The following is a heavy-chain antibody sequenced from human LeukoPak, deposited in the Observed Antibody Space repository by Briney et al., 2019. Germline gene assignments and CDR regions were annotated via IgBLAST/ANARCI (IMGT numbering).Heavy chain of an antibody. V-gene: IGHV3-7*01. CDR3: ARSLWPADY. CDR2: IKQDGSDK. D-gene: IGHD3-10*01. J-gene: IGHJ4*02. CDR1: GFTFSDYW. Sequence: PGGSLRLSCAASGFTFSDYWMSWVRQAPGKGLEWVADIKQDGSDKKYVDSVKGRFTISRDSAKKSLYLQMDSLRAEDTAVYYCARSLWPADYWGQGTLVTVSS.